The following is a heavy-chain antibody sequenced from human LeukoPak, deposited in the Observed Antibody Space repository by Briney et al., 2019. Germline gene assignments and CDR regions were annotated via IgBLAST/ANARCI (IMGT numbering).Heavy chain of an antibody. CDR2: ISSSSSYI. CDR3: ARDSLNVSFRQWLVFDY. Sequence: GGSLRLSCAASGFTFSSYSMNWVRQAPGKGLEWVSSISSSSSYIYYADSVKGRFTISRDNAKNSLYLQMNSLRAEDTAVYYCARDSLNVSFRQWLVFDYWGQGTLVTVSS. J-gene: IGHJ4*02. CDR1: GFTFSSYS. D-gene: IGHD6-19*01. V-gene: IGHV3-21*01.